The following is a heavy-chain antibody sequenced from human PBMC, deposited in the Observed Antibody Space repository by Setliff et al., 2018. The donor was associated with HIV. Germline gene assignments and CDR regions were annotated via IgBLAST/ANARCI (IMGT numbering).Heavy chain of an antibody. CDR3: ARPPPSLQHFGFVFDS. D-gene: IGHD3-9*01. J-gene: IGHJ4*02. CDR1: GFTFSSYT. CDR2: ISSSGTYI. Sequence: GGSLRLSCAASGFTFSSYTMNWVRQAPGKGLKWVSSISSSGTYIYYADSVKGRFTISRDNRRRSVHLQMNSLRVEDTAVYFCARPPPSLQHFGFVFDSWGLGTLVTVSS. V-gene: IGHV3-21*04.